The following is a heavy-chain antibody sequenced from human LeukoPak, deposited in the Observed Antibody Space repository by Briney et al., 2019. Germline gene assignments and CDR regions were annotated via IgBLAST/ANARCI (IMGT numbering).Heavy chain of an antibody. D-gene: IGHD3-10*01. CDR2: ACDSEEAT. J-gene: IGHJ3*01. CDR3: AEDSFSVVRGVSSDDGFAV. V-gene: IGHV3-23*01. CDR1: GFTFSTYG. Sequence: PGGSLRLSCAASGFTFSTYGMSWVRQAPGKGLEWVSGACDSEEATNYADPVKGRFFFSRDSSKNTVHVQMNSLRAEDTVVDYCAEDSFSVVRGVSSDDGFAVWGQGTMVTVSS.